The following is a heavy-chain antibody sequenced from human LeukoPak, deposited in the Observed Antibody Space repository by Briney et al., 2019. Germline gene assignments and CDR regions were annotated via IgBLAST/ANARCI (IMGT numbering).Heavy chain of an antibody. CDR1: GDSISRSTYY. J-gene: IGHJ4*02. Sequence: KPSETLSLTCTVSGDSISRSTYYWGWIRQPPGRGLEWIGALYYSGSIYYNPSLKSRVSISVDTPKNQFSLKLSSVTAADTAVNYCARHGPPMSPIDYWGQGILVSVSS. V-gene: IGHV4-39*01. CDR3: ARHGPPMSPIDY. D-gene: IGHD3-22*01. CDR2: LYYSGSI.